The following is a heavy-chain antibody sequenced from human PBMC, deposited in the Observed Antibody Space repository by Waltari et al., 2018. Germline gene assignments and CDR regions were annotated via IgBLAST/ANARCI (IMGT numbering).Heavy chain of an antibody. CDR3: ARGGSGSRANFDC. D-gene: IGHD3-10*01. CDR1: GGSINTFS. J-gene: IGHJ4*02. Sequence: QVQLQESGPGLVKPSETLSLTCTVSGGSINTFSWNWIRQPPGKGLEWIGNIYYSGSTNYSPSLKSRVTISVDTSKNQFSLNLSSVTAADTAVYYCARGGSGSRANFDCWGQGTLVTVSS. CDR2: IYYSGST. V-gene: IGHV4-59*01.